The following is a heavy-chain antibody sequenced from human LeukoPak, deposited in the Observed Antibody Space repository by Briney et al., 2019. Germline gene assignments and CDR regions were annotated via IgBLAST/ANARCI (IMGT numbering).Heavy chain of an antibody. CDR3: ARAAMARRYCYYYMDV. D-gene: IGHD2-2*01. CDR2: IYTSGST. CDR1: GGSISSYY. V-gene: IGHV4-4*07. Sequence: PSETLSLTCTVSGGSISSYYWSWIRQPAGKGLEWIGRIYTSGSTNYNPSLKSRVTMSVDTSKNQFSLKLSSVTAADTAVYYCARAAMARRYCYYYMDVWGKGTTVTVSS. J-gene: IGHJ6*03.